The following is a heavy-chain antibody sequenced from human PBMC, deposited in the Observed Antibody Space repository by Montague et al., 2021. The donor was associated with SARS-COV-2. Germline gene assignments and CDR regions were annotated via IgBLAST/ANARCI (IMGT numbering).Heavy chain of an antibody. CDR1: GGSISSGSYY. D-gene: IGHD3-22*01. Sequence: TLSLTCTVSGGSISSGSYYWSWIRQPAGKGLEWIGRIYTSGSTNYDPSLKSRVTMSVDTSKTQFSLKLSSVTAADTAVYYCARGALFYDSSGYYSDAFDIWGQGTMVTVSS. CDR2: IYTSGST. CDR3: ARGALFYDSSGYYSDAFDI. J-gene: IGHJ3*02. V-gene: IGHV4-61*02.